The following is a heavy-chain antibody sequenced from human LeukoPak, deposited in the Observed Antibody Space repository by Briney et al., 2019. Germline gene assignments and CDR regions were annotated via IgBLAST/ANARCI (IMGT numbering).Heavy chain of an antibody. CDR3: ARNMGDY. CDR2: IIQDGTEK. CDR1: LFTFSTYW. J-gene: IGHJ4*02. V-gene: IGHV3-7*04. Sequence: PGGALRLSCAASLFTFSTYWMTSVRQTPGKGLEWVANIIQDGTEKNYVDSVKGRLTISRENAKNSLYLQMNSLRVEDTAVYYCARNMGDYWGQGTLVT. D-gene: IGHD2/OR15-2a*01.